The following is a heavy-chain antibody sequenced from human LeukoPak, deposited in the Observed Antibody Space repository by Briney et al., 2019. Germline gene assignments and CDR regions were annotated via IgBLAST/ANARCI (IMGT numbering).Heavy chain of an antibody. D-gene: IGHD3-22*01. CDR3: ARPDSSGYYSLFEY. Sequence: GGSLRLSCAASGFSFSAYSMNWVRQAPGKGLEWVSYISSSSSTIYYADSVRGRFTISRDNAKNSLYLQMNSLRAEDTAVYYCARPDSSGYYSLFEYWGQGNLVTVSS. J-gene: IGHJ4*02. CDR1: GFSFSAYS. CDR2: ISSSSSTI. V-gene: IGHV3-48*01.